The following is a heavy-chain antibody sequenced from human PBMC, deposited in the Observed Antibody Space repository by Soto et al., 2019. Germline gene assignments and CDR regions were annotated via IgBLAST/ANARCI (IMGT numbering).Heavy chain of an antibody. CDR2: VYYSGST. CDR1: AGSLSRYS. V-gene: IGHV4-59*08. J-gene: IGHJ3*02. CDR3: ARRYSSAFDI. D-gene: IGHD6-13*01. Sequence: PSQTLWFTCTVSAGSLSRYSCFLIRQPPGKGLKWIGYVYYSGSTNYNPSLKSRVTISVDTSKNQFSLKLSSVTAADTAVYYCARRYSSAFDIWGQGTMVTVSS.